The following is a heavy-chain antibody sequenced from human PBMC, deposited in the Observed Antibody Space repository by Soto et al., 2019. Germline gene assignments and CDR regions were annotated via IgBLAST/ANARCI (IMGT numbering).Heavy chain of an antibody. Sequence: GGSLRLSCAASGFNFNSYTINWVRQAPGKRLEWLSSISSSGYIFSTDSVRGRFTISRDNAKNSAYLQINSLRAEDTAVYFCARDCSGGSCSPGMDVWGQGTTVTVSS. CDR1: GFNFNSYT. J-gene: IGHJ6*02. CDR3: ARDCSGGSCSPGMDV. D-gene: IGHD2-15*01. CDR2: ISSSGYI. V-gene: IGHV3-21*01.